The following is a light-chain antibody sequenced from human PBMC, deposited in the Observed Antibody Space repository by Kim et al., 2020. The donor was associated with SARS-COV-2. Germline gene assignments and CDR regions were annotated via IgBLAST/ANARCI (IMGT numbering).Light chain of an antibody. CDR3: QSYDSSLSGSVV. V-gene: IGLV1-40*01. J-gene: IGLJ2*01. CDR1: SSNTGAGYD. CDR2: GNS. Sequence: VTISCTGSSSNTGAGYDVRWDKQLPGTAPNLLIYGNSNRPSGVPDRFSGSKSGTSASLAITGLQAEDEADYYCQSYDSSLSGSVVFGGGTQLTVL.